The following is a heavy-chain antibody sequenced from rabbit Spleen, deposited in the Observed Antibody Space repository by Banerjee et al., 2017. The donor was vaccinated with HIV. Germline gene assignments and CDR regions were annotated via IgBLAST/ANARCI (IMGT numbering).Heavy chain of an antibody. V-gene: IGHV1S45*01. J-gene: IGHJ4*01. CDR2: IDVVKSGST. Sequence: QEQLEESGGDLVKPGASLTLTCKASGLDFSARYWICWVRQAPGKGPEWIACIDVVKSGSTYYASWAKGRFTISKPSATTVTLQMTSLTAADTATYFCARDAAGREDFNLWGPGTLVTVS. CDR3: ARDAAGREDFNL. CDR1: GLDFSARYW. D-gene: IGHD4-2*01.